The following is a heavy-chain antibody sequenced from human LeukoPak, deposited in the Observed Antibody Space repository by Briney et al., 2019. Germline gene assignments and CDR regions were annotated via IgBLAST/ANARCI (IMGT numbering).Heavy chain of an antibody. V-gene: IGHV3-7*01. CDR2: IKQDGSEK. J-gene: IGHJ6*03. CDR1: GFTFSSYW. D-gene: IGHD2-2*01. CDR3: ARDGEHSSWSNYYYYMDV. Sequence: PGGSLRLSCAASGFTFSSYWMSWVRQAPGKGLEWVANIKQDGSEKYYVDSVKGRFTISRDNAKNSLYLQMNSLRAEDTAVYYCARDGEHSSWSNYYYYMDVWGKGTTVTVPS.